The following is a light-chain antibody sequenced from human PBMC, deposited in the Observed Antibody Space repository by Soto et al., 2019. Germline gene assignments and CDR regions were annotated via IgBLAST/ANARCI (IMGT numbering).Light chain of an antibody. V-gene: IGKV1-5*01. CDR1: ESIRTW. CDR3: QQYNNYPRT. CDR2: DAS. Sequence: DLPMTQSSFTPAAPIGDRVTNTCPASESIRTWLAWYQHKPGKAPKFLIYDASSLESGVPSRFSGSGSGTEFTLTISSLQPDDFATYYCQQYNNYPRTFGQGTKWDIK. J-gene: IGKJ1*01.